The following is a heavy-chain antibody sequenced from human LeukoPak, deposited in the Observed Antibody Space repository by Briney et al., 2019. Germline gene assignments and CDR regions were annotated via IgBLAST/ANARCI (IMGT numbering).Heavy chain of an antibody. V-gene: IGHV3-48*01. Sequence: GGSLRLSCAASGFTFSNYSMNWVRQAPGKGLEWVSYISSSSSTVYYADSVKGRFTISRDNAKNSLYLQMNSLRAEDTAVYYCARERTGRSSTSCHEAFDIWGQGTMVTVSS. J-gene: IGHJ3*02. CDR2: ISSSSSTV. D-gene: IGHD2-2*01. CDR3: ARERTGRSSTSCHEAFDI. CDR1: GFTFSNYS.